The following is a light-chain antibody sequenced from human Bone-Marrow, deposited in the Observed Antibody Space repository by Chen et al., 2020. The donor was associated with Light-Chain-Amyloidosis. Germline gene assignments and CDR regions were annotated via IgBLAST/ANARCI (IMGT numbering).Light chain of an antibody. V-gene: IGLV3-25*03. Sequence: SYELTQPPSVSVSPGQTARITCSGDDLPTKYAYWYQQKPGQAPVLVIHRDTERPSGISGRFLGSRSGKTATLTISGVQAEDEADYHCQSADSSGTYEVIFGGGTKLTVL. CDR2: RDT. J-gene: IGLJ2*01. CDR3: QSADSSGTYEVI. CDR1: DLPTKY.